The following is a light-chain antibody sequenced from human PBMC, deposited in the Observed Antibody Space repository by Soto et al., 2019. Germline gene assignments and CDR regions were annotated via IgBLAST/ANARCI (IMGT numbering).Light chain of an antibody. V-gene: IGKV3-11*01. J-gene: IGKJ1*01. CDR2: DAS. CDR3: QQRGNRPPWT. CDR1: QSVDNY. Sequence: IVFTQSPAALSLSPVEIATLSCRASQSVDNYLVWYQQKPGQAPRLLIYDASNRAAGAPARFSGSGSGTDFTLTISALEPEDFAVYYCQQRGNRPPWTFGQGTKVDIK.